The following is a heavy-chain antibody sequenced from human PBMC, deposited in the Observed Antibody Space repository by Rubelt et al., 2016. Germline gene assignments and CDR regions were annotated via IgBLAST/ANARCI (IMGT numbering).Heavy chain of an antibody. CDR2: IRSKAYSYTT. CDR1: GFTFSDHY. CDR3: ARANYGDYEGVDY. D-gene: IGHD4-17*01. J-gene: IGHJ4*02. V-gene: IGHV3-72*01. Sequence: SLRLSCAASGFTFSDHYMDWVRQAPGSGLEWVGRIRSKAYSYTTQYAASVKGRFTISSDDSKNSVYLQMKSLKTEDTAVYYCARANYGDYEGVDYWGQGTLVTVSS.